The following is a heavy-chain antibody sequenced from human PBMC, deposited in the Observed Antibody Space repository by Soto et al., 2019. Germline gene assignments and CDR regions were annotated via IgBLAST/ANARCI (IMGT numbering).Heavy chain of an antibody. CDR1: GRSMSSNY. J-gene: IGHJ4*02. Sequence: KPSETLSLTCSVSGRSMSSNYWSWIRQSPDKGLEWHGYVFYGGTDYNPSLGGRVSMSVETSKSQFSLKLTSVTVADTAVYYCASYRGALYLESWGPGILVTVSS. V-gene: IGHV4-59*01. D-gene: IGHD3-16*01. CDR3: ASYRGALYLES. CDR2: VFYGGT.